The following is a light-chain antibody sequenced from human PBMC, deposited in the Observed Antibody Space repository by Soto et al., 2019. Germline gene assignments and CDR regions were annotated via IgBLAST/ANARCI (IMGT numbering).Light chain of an antibody. V-gene: IGKV1-5*01. J-gene: IGKJ1*01. CDR1: QTISRW. CDR2: DAS. CDR3: QQYNSYSPWT. Sequence: DIQMTQYPSTLSSSVLDRVTITCGYSQTISRWLAWYQQKPGKAPKLLIYDASSLESGVPPRFSGSGSGTEFTLTISSLQPDDFATYYCQQYNSYSPWTFGQGTKVDIK.